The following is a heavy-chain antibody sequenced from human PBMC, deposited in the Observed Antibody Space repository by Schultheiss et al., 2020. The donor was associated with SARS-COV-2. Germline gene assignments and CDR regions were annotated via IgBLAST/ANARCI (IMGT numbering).Heavy chain of an antibody. CDR3: ARGGIAVAVVYYGMDV. CDR1: GGSISSYY. Sequence: SQTLSLTCPVSGGSISSYYWSWIRQPAGKGLEWIGRIYTSGSTNYNPSLKSRVTISVDTSKNQFSLKLSSVTAADTAVYYCARGGIAVAVVYYGMDVWGQGTTVTVSS. D-gene: IGHD6-19*01. V-gene: IGHV4-4*07. CDR2: IYTSGST. J-gene: IGHJ6*02.